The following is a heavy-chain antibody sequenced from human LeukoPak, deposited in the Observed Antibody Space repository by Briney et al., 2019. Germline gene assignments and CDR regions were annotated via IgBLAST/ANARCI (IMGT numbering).Heavy chain of an antibody. CDR3: ASGEGWLVRY. D-gene: IGHD6-19*01. V-gene: IGHV4-59*01. CDR2: IHYSGST. Sequence: NPSETLSLTCTVSSGSISGYYWSWIWQPPGKGLEWIGYIHYSGSTNYNPSLKSRVTISVDTSKTQFSLKLNSVTAADTAVYYCASGEGWLVRYWGQGTLVTVSS. J-gene: IGHJ4*02. CDR1: SGSISGYY.